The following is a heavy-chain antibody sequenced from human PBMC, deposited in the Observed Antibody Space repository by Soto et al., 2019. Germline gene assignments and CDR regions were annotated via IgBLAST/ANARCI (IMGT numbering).Heavy chain of an antibody. CDR3: ARELLYSSGFYFDY. V-gene: IGHV3-11*01. Sequence: PGGSLRLSCAASGFTFSDYYMSWIRQAPGKGLEWVSYISSSGSTIYYADSVKGRFTISRDDAKNSLYLQMNSLRAEDTAVYYCARELLYSSGFYFDYWGQGTLVTVSS. CDR2: ISSSGSTI. D-gene: IGHD6-19*01. CDR1: GFTFSDYY. J-gene: IGHJ4*02.